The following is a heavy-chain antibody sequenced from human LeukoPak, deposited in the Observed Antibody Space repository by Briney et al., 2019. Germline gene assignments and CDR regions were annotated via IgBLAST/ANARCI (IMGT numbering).Heavy chain of an antibody. J-gene: IGHJ4*02. CDR3: ARAGRGGYYNG. CDR1: GGSISSGGYS. V-gene: IGHV4-30-2*01. CDR2: IYHSGST. Sequence: PSETLSLTCAVSGGSISSGGYSWSWIRQPPGTGLEWIGYIYHSGSTYYNPSLKSRVTISVDRSKNQFSLKLSSVTAADTAVYYCARAGRGGYYNGWGQGTLVTVSS. D-gene: IGHD3-10*01.